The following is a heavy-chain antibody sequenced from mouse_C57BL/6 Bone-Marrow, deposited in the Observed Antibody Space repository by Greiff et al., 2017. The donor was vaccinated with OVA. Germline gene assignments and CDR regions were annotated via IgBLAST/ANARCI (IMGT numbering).Heavy chain of an antibody. CDR1: GYTFTSYW. CDR3: ARVIGLRDYAMDY. CDR2: IDPSDSET. J-gene: IGHJ4*01. V-gene: IGHV1-52*01. Sequence: VQLQQPGAELVRPGSSVKLSCKASGYTFTSYWMHWVKQRPIQGLEWIGNIDPSDSETHYNQKFKDKATLTVDKSSSTAYMQLSSLTSEDSAVYYCARVIGLRDYAMDYWGQGTSVTVSS. D-gene: IGHD2-4*01.